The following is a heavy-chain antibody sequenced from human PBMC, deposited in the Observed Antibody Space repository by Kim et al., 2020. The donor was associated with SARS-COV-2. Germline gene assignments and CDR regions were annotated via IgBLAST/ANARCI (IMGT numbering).Heavy chain of an antibody. CDR3: ARVYGDYANYFDS. CDR1: GYTFTNFA. Sequence: ASVKVSCKASGYTFTNFAIHWVRQAPGQSLEAMGWINTGDGNTEYAQKFQGTVTITRDRSASTAYMELSSLTSEDTAMYYCARVYGDYANYFDSWGQGTLFTVSS. J-gene: IGHJ4*02. D-gene: IGHD4-17*01. V-gene: IGHV1-3*04. CDR2: INTGDGNT.